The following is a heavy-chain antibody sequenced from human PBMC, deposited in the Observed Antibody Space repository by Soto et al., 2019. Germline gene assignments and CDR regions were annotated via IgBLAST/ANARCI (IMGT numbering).Heavy chain of an antibody. CDR3: TRDVSSRYFDL. Sequence: QVQLVESGGGVVQPGRSLRLSCAAAGFTFRNYGMHWVRQAPGKGLEWVAVMWYDGSNKYYADSVKGRFTISRDNSKNTLHLQMNSLRAADTAVYYCTRDVSSRYFDLWGRGSLVTVSS. CDR2: MWYDGSNK. CDR1: GFTFRNYG. V-gene: IGHV3-33*01. J-gene: IGHJ2*01.